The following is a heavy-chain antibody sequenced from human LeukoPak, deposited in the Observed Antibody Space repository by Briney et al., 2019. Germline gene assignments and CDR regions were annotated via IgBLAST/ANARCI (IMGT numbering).Heavy chain of an antibody. V-gene: IGHV1-18*01. CDR3: ARDRYCTNGVCHNVFCDYPDY. CDR2: ISAYNGNT. J-gene: IGHJ4*02. CDR1: GYTFTSYG. D-gene: IGHD2-8*01. Sequence: ASVKVSCKASGYTFTSYGISWVRQAPGQGLEWMGWISAYNGNTNYAQKLQGRVTMTTDTSTSTAYMELRSLRSDDTAVYYCARDRYCTNGVCHNVFCDYPDYWGQGTLVTVSS.